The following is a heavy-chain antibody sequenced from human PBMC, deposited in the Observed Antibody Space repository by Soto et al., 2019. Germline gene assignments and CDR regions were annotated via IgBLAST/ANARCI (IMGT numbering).Heavy chain of an antibody. CDR3: ARGSGGEEMATGDYFDY. Sequence: SETLSLTCAVYGGSFSGYYWSWIRQPPGKGLEWIGEINHSGSTNYNPSLKSRVTISVDTSKNQFSLKLSSVTAADTAVYYCARGSGGEEMATGDYFDYWGQGTLVTVSS. CDR2: INHSGST. V-gene: IGHV4-34*01. D-gene: IGHD3-16*01. J-gene: IGHJ4*02. CDR1: GGSFSGYY.